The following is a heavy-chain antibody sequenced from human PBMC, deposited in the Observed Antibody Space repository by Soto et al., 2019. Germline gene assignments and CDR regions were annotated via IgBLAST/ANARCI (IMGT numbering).Heavy chain of an antibody. D-gene: IGHD2-2*01. Sequence: SETLSLTCTVSGGAVSSGSYHWSWIRQPPGKGLEWIGYIYYSGSTNYNPSLKSRVTISVDTSKNQFSLKLSSVTAADTAVYYCARLRRDIVVVAALYLDHSGQGTLVTVSS. CDR1: GGAVSSGSYH. J-gene: IGHJ4*02. CDR3: ARLRRDIVVVAALYLDH. CDR2: IYYSGST. V-gene: IGHV4-61*01.